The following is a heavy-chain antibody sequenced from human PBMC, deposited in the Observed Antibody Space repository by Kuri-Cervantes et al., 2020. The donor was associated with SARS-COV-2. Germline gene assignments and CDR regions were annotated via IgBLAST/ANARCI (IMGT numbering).Heavy chain of an antibody. CDR1: GFTFSNAW. CDR2: IKSKTDGGTT. CDR3: AKEYYYDSSGSLGY. J-gene: IGHJ4*02. V-gene: IGHV3-15*07. Sequence: GESLKISCAASGFTFSNAWMNWVRQAPGKGLEWVGRIKSKTDGGTTDYAAPVKGRFTISRDDSKNTLYLQMNSLRAEDTAVYYCAKEYYYDSSGSLGYWGQGTLVTVSS. D-gene: IGHD3-22*01.